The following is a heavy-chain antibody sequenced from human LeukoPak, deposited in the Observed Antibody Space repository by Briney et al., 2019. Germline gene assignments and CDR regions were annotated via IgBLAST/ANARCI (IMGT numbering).Heavy chain of an antibody. Sequence: GGSLRLSCAASGITLSSYSMNWVRQAPGEGLEWVSSISSSSSYIYYADSVKGRFTISRDNARNSLYLQMNSLRAEDTAVYYCARELGQSDHWGQGTLVAVSS. J-gene: IGHJ4*02. CDR1: GITLSSYS. CDR3: ARELGQSDH. CDR2: ISSSSSYI. V-gene: IGHV3-21*01.